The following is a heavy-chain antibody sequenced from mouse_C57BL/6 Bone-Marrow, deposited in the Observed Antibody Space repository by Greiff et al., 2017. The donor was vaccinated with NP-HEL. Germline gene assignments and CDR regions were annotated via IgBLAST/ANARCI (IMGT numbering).Heavy chain of an antibody. CDR3: AREDGSSPWFAY. D-gene: IGHD1-1*01. Sequence: EVQLQQSGPELVKPGASVKISCKASGYTFTDYYMNWVKQSHGKSLEWIGDINPNNGGTSYNQKFKGKATLTVDKSSSTAYMELRSLTSEDSAVYYCAREDGSSPWFAYWGQGTLVTVSA. CDR1: GYTFTDYY. V-gene: IGHV1-26*01. CDR2: INPNNGGT. J-gene: IGHJ3*01.